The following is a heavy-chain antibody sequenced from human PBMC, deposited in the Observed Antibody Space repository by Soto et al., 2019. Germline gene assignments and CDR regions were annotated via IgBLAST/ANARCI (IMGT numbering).Heavy chain of an antibody. J-gene: IGHJ5*02. Sequence: GESLKISCRTSGYKFTSSWIAWVRQMPGKGLEWMGIIFPSDSDTRYSPSFQGQVTISADRSTSTVFLQWASLKASDTAVYFCARKDKSGYFNWFGPWGQGTLVTSPQ. CDR1: GYKFTSSW. CDR2: IFPSDSDT. V-gene: IGHV5-51*01. CDR3: ARKDKSGYFNWFGP. D-gene: IGHD3-22*01.